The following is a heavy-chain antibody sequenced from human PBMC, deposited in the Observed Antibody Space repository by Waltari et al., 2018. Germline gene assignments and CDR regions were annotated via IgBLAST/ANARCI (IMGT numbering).Heavy chain of an antibody. CDR1: GFPFSSYA. CDR2: ISYDGSNK. V-gene: IGHV3-30-3*01. Sequence: QVQLVESGGGVVQPGRSLRLSCAASGFPFSSYAMHWVRQAPGKGLEWVAVISYDGSNKYYADSVKGRFTISRDNSKNTLYLQMNSLRAEDTAVYYCALASPFRAFDIWGQGTMVTVSS. D-gene: IGHD3-16*01. J-gene: IGHJ3*02. CDR3: ALASPFRAFDI.